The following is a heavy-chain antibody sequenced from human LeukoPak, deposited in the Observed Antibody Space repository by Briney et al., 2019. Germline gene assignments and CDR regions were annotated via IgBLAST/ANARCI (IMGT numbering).Heavy chain of an antibody. V-gene: IGHV3-11*01. D-gene: IGHD6-19*01. Sequence: LSLTCTVSGGSISSSSYYMSWIRQAPGKGLEWVSYISSSGHTIYYADSMKGRFTISRDNAKNSLYLQVNSLRAEDTAVYYCARVFSSGRADCWGQGTLVTVSS. J-gene: IGHJ4*02. CDR1: GGSISSSSYY. CDR3: ARVFSSGRADC. CDR2: ISSSGHTI.